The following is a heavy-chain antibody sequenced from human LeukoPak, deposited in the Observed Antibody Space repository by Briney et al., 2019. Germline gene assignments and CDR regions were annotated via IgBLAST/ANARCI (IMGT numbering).Heavy chain of an antibody. Sequence: GGSLRLSCAASGFTFSSYGMHWVRQAPGKGLEWVAFIRYDGSNKYYADSVKGRFTISRDNSKNTLYLQMNSLRAEDTAVYHCAKDTGDIVATIFDYWGQGTLVTVSS. J-gene: IGHJ4*02. V-gene: IGHV3-30*02. CDR1: GFTFSSYG. D-gene: IGHD5-12*01. CDR2: IRYDGSNK. CDR3: AKDTGDIVATIFDY.